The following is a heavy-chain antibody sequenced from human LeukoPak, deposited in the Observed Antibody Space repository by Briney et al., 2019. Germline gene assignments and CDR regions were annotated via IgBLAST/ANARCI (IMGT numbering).Heavy chain of an antibody. V-gene: IGHV3-30*03. CDR1: GFTFSTYG. D-gene: IGHD3-16*01. J-gene: IGHJ4*02. CDR3: AREVWDNPLDY. CDR2: ISYDGSKK. Sequence: GRSLRLSCAASGFTFSTYGMHWVRQAPGKGLEWVAVISYDGSKKYYADSVKGRFTISRDNSKNTVYLQMNSLTADDMAVYYCAREVWDNPLDYWGQGTLVTVSS.